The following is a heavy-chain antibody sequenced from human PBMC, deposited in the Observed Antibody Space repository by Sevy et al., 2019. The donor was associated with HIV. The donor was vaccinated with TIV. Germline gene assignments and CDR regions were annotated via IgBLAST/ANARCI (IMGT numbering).Heavy chain of an antibody. CDR1: GGSISSYY. V-gene: IGHV4-59*01. J-gene: IGHJ4*02. CDR3: AKASYGLNYFDY. Sequence: SETLSLTCTVSGGSISSYYWSWIRQPPGKGLEWIGYIYYSGSTNYNPPLKSRVTISVDTSKNQFSLKLSSVTAADTAVYYCAKASYGLNYFDYWGQGTLVTVSS. D-gene: IGHD3-16*01. CDR2: IYYSGST.